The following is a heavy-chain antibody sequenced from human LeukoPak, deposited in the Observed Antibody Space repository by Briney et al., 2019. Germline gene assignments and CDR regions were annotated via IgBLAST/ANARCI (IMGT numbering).Heavy chain of an antibody. CDR1: GYTFTGYF. D-gene: IGHD3-3*01. CDR3: ARGGGTSGPELDY. Sequence: GAAVKVSCKASGYTFTGYFMHWVRQAPGQGLEWMGWINPHSGGTDNAQNFQGRVTMPRDTSINTAYMELTRMTSDDTAVYFCARGGGTSGPELDYCGQGNLVTVSS. V-gene: IGHV1-2*02. CDR2: INPHSGGT. J-gene: IGHJ4*02.